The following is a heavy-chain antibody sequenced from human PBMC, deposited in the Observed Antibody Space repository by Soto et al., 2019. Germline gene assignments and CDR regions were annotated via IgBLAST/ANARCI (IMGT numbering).Heavy chain of an antibody. D-gene: IGHD2-15*01. V-gene: IGHV5-10-1*01. CDR1: GCSFPSYW. CDR3: PRRSADDV. J-gene: IGHJ3*01. Sequence: RGESLHNLCKGSGCSFPSYWINWVRQMPAKGLEWMGRLDPSDSYSNYSASFRGHVTISIDKSTSTAYLQWSSLKASDTARYYCPRRSADDVWGQGTMVTVSS. CDR2: LDPSDSYS.